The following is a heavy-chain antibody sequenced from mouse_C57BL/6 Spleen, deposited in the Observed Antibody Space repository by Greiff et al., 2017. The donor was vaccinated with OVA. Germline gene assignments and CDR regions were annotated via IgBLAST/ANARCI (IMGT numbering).Heavy chain of an antibody. CDR3: ATPFYYDYDGGWAY. CDR2: IHPSDSDT. V-gene: IGHV1-74*01. CDR1: GYTFTSYW. D-gene: IGHD2-4*01. Sequence: VQLQQSGAELVKPGASVKVSCKASGYTFTSYWMHWVKQRPGQGLEWIGRIHPSDSDTNYNQKFKGKATLTVDKSSSTAYMQLSSLTSEDSAVYYCATPFYYDYDGGWAYWGQGTLVTVSA. J-gene: IGHJ3*01.